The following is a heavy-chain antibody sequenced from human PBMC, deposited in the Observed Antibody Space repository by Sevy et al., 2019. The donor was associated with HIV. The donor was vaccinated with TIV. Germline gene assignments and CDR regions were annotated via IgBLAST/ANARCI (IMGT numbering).Heavy chain of an antibody. J-gene: IGHJ5*02. CDR2: ISISGADK. D-gene: IGHD2-8*02. Sequence: GGSLRLSCAASGFTLSSYAMSWVRHAPGKGLEWVSSISISGADKYYADSVKGRFTISRDNSQNRLYLQMNSLRAEDTALYYCAKVLVETEDKYEFDPWGQGTLVTVSS. CDR1: GFTLSSYA. V-gene: IGHV3-23*01. CDR3: AKVLVETEDKYEFDP.